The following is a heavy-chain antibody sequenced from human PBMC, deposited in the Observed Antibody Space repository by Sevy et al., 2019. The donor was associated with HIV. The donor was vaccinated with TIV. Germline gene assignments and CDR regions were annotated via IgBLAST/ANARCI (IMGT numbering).Heavy chain of an antibody. CDR3: AREREFPTLGYYYYGMDV. CDR1: GFTFSSYG. D-gene: IGHD3-10*01. V-gene: IGHV3-33*01. J-gene: IGHJ6*02. CDR2: IWYDGSNK. Sequence: GGSLRLSCAASGFTFSSYGMHWVRQAPGRGLEWVAVIWYDGSNKYYADSVKGRFTISRDNSKNTLYLQMNSLRAEDTAVYYCAREREFPTLGYYYYGMDVWGQGTTVTLSS.